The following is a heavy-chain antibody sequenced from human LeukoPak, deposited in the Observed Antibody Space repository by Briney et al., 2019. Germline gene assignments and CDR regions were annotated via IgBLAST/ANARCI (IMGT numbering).Heavy chain of an antibody. CDR1: GFTFSSYS. D-gene: IGHD1-1*01. V-gene: IGHV3-48*02. Sequence: GGSLRLSCAASGFTFSSYSMNWVRQAPGKGLEWVSYIGSSSTIFYADSVKSRFTISRDNAKNSLYLQMNSLRDEDTAVYYCARLERPYYYYGMDVWGQGTTVTVSS. J-gene: IGHJ6*02. CDR2: IGSSSTI. CDR3: ARLERPYYYYGMDV.